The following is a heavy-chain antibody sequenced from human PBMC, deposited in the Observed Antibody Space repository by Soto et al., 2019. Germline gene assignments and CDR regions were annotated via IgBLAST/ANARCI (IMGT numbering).Heavy chain of an antibody. V-gene: IGHV1-3*01. CDR3: ARGIPYTQNDY. CDR1: GYTFTSYA. CDR2: INAGNGNT. D-gene: IGHD2-2*02. J-gene: IGHJ4*02. Sequence: ASVKSCKASGYTFTSYAMHWVRQAPGQRLEWMGWINAGNGNTKYSQKFQGRVTITRDTSASTAYMELSSLRSEDTAVYYCARGIPYTQNDYWGQGTLVTVS.